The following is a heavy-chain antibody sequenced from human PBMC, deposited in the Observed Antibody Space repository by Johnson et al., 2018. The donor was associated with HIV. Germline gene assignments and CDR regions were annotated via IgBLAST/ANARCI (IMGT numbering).Heavy chain of an antibody. Sequence: QVQLVESGGGVVQPGESLRLSCAASGFNFSHYGMHWVRQAPGKGLEWVAFIRNDGSNKFYADSVRGRFTISRDNSKNTVYLQMNSLRVEDTSVYYCAKDRQPPGSDYDYMTPWGWDAFDIWGQGTMVTISS. J-gene: IGHJ3*02. V-gene: IGHV3-30*02. CDR2: IRNDGSNK. CDR1: GFNFSHYG. CDR3: AKDRQPPGSDYDYMTPWGWDAFDI. D-gene: IGHD5-12*01.